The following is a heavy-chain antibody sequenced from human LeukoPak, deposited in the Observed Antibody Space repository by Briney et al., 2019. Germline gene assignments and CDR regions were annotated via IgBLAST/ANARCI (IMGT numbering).Heavy chain of an antibody. CDR3: ARGACGGDCPVPIPPLNDY. J-gene: IGHJ4*02. D-gene: IGHD2-21*02. CDR1: EYTFTSYD. CDR2: MNPNSGNT. Sequence: ASVKVSCKASEYTFTSYDINWVRQATGQGLEWMGWMNPNSGNTGYAQKFQGRVTMTRNTSISTAYMELSSLRSEDTAVYYCARGACGGDCPVPIPPLNDYWGQGTLVTVSS. V-gene: IGHV1-8*01.